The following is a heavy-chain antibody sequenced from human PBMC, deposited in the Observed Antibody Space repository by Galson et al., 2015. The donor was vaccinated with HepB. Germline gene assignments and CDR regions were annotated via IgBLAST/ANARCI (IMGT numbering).Heavy chain of an antibody. CDR3: ARDQMTTVPYYYYYGMDV. D-gene: IGHD4-11*01. Sequence: CAISGDSVSSNSAAWNWIRQSPSRGLEWLGRTYYRSKWYNDYAVSVKSRITINPDTSKNQFSLQLNSVTPEDTAVYYCARDQMTTVPYYYYYGMDVWGQGTTVTVSS. J-gene: IGHJ6*02. CDR2: TYYRSKWYN. CDR1: GDSVSSNSAA. V-gene: IGHV6-1*01.